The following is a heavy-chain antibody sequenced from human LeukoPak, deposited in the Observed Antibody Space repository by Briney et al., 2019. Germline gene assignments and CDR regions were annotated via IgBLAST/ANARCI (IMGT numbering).Heavy chain of an antibody. V-gene: IGHV4-39*07. Sequence: SETLSLTCIVSRGSLSSSIYYWGWLRQPPGRGLQWFGSVYYSGSTYYNPSLKSRVTISVDTSKNQFSLKMSSLTAADTAVYYCARRGIAAADFDYWGQGPLVTVSS. CDR3: ARRGIAAADFDY. D-gene: IGHD6-13*01. CDR1: RGSLSSSIYY. J-gene: IGHJ4*02. CDR2: VYYSGST.